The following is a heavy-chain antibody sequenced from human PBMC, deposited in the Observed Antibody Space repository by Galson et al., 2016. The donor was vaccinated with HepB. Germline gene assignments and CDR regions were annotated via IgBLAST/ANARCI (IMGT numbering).Heavy chain of an antibody. CDR3: GKHGGFDY. Sequence: SLRLSCAASGFSSSISGMSWVRQTPGRGLQWISGITGSGDATHYADSVKGRFIISRDNSKNTLYLFMNDLRAGDTAVYYCGKHGGFDYWGQGALVTVSS. CDR2: ITGSGDAT. CDR1: GFSSSISG. D-gene: IGHD3-16*01. J-gene: IGHJ4*02. V-gene: IGHV3-23*01.